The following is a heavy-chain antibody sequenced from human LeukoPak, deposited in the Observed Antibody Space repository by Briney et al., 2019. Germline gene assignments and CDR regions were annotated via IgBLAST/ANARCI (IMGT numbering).Heavy chain of an antibody. CDR2: IWYGGSNK. V-gene: IGHV3-30*02. CDR1: GFTFSSYG. D-gene: IGHD6-6*01. J-gene: IGHJ6*03. Sequence: GGSLRLSCAASGFTFSSYGMHWVRQAPGKGLEWVAVIWYGGSNKYYADSVKGRFTISRDNSKNTLCLQMNSLRAEDTAVYYCAKGGSAVNYYYYMDVWGKGTTVTVSS. CDR3: AKGGSAVNYYYYMDV.